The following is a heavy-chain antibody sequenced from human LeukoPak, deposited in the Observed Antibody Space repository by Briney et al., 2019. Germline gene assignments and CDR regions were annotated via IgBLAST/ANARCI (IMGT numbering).Heavy chain of an antibody. J-gene: IGHJ4*02. V-gene: IGHV3-64*01. CDR1: GFTFSGYA. Sequence: GGSLRLSCAAAGFTFSGYAMHWVRQAPGKGLEFVSVIGPIGVYTYYANSVKGRFTISRDNSKSTVSLQMGSLRDEDMAVYYCARSPPGRTNWNYYDYWGRGTLVTVSS. D-gene: IGHD1-1*01. CDR3: ARSPPGRTNWNYYDY. CDR2: IGPIGVYT.